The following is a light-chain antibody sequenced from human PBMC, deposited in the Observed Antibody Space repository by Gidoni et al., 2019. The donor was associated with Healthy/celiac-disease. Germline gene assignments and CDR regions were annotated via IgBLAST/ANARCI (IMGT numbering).Light chain of an antibody. CDR3: SSYTSSSTLKV. V-gene: IGLV2-14*03. CDR2: DVS. Sequence: SALPQPASASLSPGQSITISCTGTSSDVGGYNYVSWYQQHQGKAPKLMIYDVSTRPSGVSNRFSGSKSGNTASLTISGLQAEDEADYYCSSYTSSSTLKVFGGGTKLTVL. CDR1: SSDVGGYNY. J-gene: IGLJ3*02.